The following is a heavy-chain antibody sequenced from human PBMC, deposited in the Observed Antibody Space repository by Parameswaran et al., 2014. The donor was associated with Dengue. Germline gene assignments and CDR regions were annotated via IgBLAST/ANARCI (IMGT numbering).Heavy chain of an antibody. J-gene: IGHJ6*02. CDR1: AISSA. CDR2: IYYSGST. Sequence: AISSARWIRQPPGKGLEWIGYIYYSGSTNYNPSLKSRVTISVDTSKNQFSLKLSSVTAADTAVYYCARHFHSSWYTRHYYYYGMDVWGQGTTVTVSS. V-gene: IGHV4-59*08. D-gene: IGHD6-13*01. CDR3: ARHFHSSWYTRHYYYYGMDV.